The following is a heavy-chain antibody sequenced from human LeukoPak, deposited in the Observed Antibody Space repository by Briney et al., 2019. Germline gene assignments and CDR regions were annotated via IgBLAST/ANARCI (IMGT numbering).Heavy chain of an antibody. CDR1: GDSISTSKSY. CDR3: ARGSGAFDI. Sequence: SETLSLTCTVSGDSISTSKSYWGWIRQPPLKGLEWIGSIYYTGNTYYNASLKSRVTISVDTSKNQFSLSLTSVTAADTAVYYCARGSGAFDIWGQGTMVTVSS. J-gene: IGHJ3*02. CDR2: IYYTGNT. V-gene: IGHV4-39*01. D-gene: IGHD7-27*01.